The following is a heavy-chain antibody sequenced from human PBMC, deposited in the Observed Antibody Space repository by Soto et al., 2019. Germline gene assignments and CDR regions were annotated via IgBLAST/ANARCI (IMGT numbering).Heavy chain of an antibody. J-gene: IGHJ6*02. CDR1: GGSISRYY. CDR3: ARWGLIRGILIYYGMDV. V-gene: IGHV4-4*09. CDR2: VYDGSM. D-gene: IGHD3-10*01. Sequence: PSETLSLTCTVSGGSISRYYWSWIRQPPGTGLEWIGYVYDGSMNYNPSLKSRVTMSQDTSKNQLSLGLRSVTAADTAVYYCARWGLIRGILIYYGMDVWGQGTVVTVSS.